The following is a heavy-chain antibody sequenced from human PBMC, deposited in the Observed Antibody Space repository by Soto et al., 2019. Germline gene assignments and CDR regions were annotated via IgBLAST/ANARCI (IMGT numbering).Heavy chain of an antibody. V-gene: IGHV3-23*01. CDR3: AKESYGDTPRTNWFDP. Sequence: GGSLRLSCAASGFTFSSYAMSWVRQAPGKGLEWVSAISGSGGSTYYADSVKGRFTISRDNSKNTLYLQMNSLRAEDTAVYYCAKESYGDTPRTNWFDPWGQGTLVTVSS. CDR2: ISGSGGST. CDR1: GFTFSSYA. D-gene: IGHD4-17*01. J-gene: IGHJ5*02.